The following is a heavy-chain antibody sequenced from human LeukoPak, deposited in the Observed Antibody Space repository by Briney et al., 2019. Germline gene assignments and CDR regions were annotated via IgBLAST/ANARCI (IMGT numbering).Heavy chain of an antibody. D-gene: IGHD5-18*01. CDR2: IGNRDNR. CDR3: ARGSLSGGYGAFEI. Sequence: GGSLRLSCAASGFXFSNYDIFWLRQSTGTGLEWVSVIGNRDNRHYADSVKGRFTISREDGKNSLYLQMNSLRVEDTGVYHCARGSLSGGYGAFEIWGQGTVVTVSS. V-gene: IGHV3-13*04. CDR1: GFXFSNYD. J-gene: IGHJ3*02.